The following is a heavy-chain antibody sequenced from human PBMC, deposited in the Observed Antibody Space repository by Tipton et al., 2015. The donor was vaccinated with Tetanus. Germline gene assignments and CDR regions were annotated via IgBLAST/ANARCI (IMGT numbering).Heavy chain of an antibody. CDR2: TSYTGTT. Sequence: TLSLTCTVSGGSISDKNYYWSWNRQHPGKGLDWIGYTSYTGTTHYNPSLKSRVTISLDRSKNQFSLKLTSVTAADTAVYYCATVGLLTASVKYWGQGTLVTVSS. D-gene: IGHD2-21*02. CDR1: GGSISDKNYY. V-gene: IGHV4-31*03. CDR3: ATVGLLTASVKY. J-gene: IGHJ4*01.